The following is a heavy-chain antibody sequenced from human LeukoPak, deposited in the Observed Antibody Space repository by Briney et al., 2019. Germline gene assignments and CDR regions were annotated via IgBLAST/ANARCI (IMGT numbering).Heavy chain of an antibody. CDR2: IKQDGSEK. J-gene: IGHJ6*04. D-gene: IGHD3-10*01. CDR1: GFTFSSYW. CDR3: ARESVTMVRGVIYYGMDV. Sequence: GGSLRLSCAASGFTFSSYWMSWVRQAPGKGLEWVVNIKQDGSEKYYVDSVKCRFTISRDNAKNSLYLQMNSLRAEDTAVYYCARESVTMVRGVIYYGMDVWGKGTTVTVSS. V-gene: IGHV3-7*03.